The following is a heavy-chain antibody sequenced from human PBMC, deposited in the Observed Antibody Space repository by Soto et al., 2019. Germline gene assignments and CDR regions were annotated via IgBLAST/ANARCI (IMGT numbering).Heavy chain of an antibody. V-gene: IGHV4-4*07. CDR1: CGSITNYH. CDR2: IYTKERT. J-gene: IGHJ5*02. Sequence: SETLSLTCTVSCGSITNYHWSWIRQPAGKGLEWIGRIYTKERTNYNLSFRNRVTMSVDTSKNQFSLKLDAVTAADTAVYYCARDDYKDGGNNWFDPWGQGTLVTVSS. D-gene: IGHD3-16*01. CDR3: ARDDYKDGGNNWFDP.